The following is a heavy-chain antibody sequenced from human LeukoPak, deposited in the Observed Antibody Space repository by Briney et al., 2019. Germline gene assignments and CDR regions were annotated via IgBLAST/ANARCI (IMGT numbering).Heavy chain of an antibody. CDR3: ARDRRDGFNTVFDY. CDR1: GYSFTNYW. Sequence: GESLKISCRGSGYSFTNYWIGWVRQMLGKGLEWMGIIYPGDSDTSYSPSFQGQVTFSADKSISTAYLQWSSLKASDTAMYYCARDRRDGFNTVFDYWGQGTLVTVSS. CDR2: IYPGDSDT. J-gene: IGHJ4*02. V-gene: IGHV5-51*01. D-gene: IGHD5-24*01.